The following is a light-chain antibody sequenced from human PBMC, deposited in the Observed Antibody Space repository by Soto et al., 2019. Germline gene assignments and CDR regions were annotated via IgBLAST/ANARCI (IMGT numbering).Light chain of an antibody. CDR3: QQYNNWPLT. J-gene: IGKJ4*01. V-gene: IGKV3-15*01. Sequence: EIVMPQSPPTLSVSPGEGATLPCRASHRVSSYLAWYQQKPGQAPRLLIYGASTRATGIPARFSGSGSGTEFTLTISSLQSEDFAVYYCQQYNNWPLTFGAGTKVDI. CDR1: HRVSSY. CDR2: GAS.